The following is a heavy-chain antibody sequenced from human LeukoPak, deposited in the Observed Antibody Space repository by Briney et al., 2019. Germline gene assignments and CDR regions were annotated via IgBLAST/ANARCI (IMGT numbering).Heavy chain of an antibody. CDR3: ARGIGLERRYFQFDY. CDR2: ISSSGSTI. D-gene: IGHD1-1*01. V-gene: IGHV3-11*04. CDR1: GFTFSDYY. Sequence: GSLRLSCAASGFTFSDYYMSWIRQAPGKGLEWVSYISSSGSTIYYADSVKGRFTISRDNAKNSVYLQMNSLRAEDTAVYYCARGIGLERRYFQFDYWGQGILVTVSS. J-gene: IGHJ4*02.